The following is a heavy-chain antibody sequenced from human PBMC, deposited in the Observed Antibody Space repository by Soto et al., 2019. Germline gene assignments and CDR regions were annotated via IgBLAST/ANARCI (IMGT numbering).Heavy chain of an antibody. J-gene: IGHJ6*04. CDR2: INPHTGAT. D-gene: IGHD3-3*01. Sequence: ASVKVSCKASGGTFSSYAISWVRQAPGQGLEWMGWINPHTGATDYAQTFQGRVTMTRDTSISTAYMELSRLTSDDTAVYYCARYQYWSGYLDAWGKGTTVTVSS. V-gene: IGHV1-2*02. CDR1: GGTFSSYA. CDR3: ARYQYWSGYLDA.